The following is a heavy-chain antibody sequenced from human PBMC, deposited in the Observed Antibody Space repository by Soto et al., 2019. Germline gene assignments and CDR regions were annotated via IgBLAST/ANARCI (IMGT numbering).Heavy chain of an antibody. J-gene: IGHJ5*02. Sequence: GGSLRLSCAASGFTFSSYGMHWVRQAPGKGLEWVAVISYDGSNKYYADSVKGRFTISRDNSKNTLYLQMNSLRAEDTAVYYCAARYCSSTSCYLNWFDPWGQGTLVTVSS. V-gene: IGHV3-30*03. CDR2: ISYDGSNK. D-gene: IGHD2-2*01. CDR1: GFTFSSYG. CDR3: AARYCSSTSCYLNWFDP.